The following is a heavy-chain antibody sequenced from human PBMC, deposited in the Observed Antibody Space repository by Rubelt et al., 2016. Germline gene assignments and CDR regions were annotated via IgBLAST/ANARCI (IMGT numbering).Heavy chain of an antibody. D-gene: IGHD6-19*01. Sequence: VQLVESGGGVVQPGRSLRLSCAASGFTFSSYGMQWVRQAPGKGLEWVSSISSSNSYIYYADSVKGRFTISRDNAKNSLYLQMNSLRAEDTALYYCAKDNSSGWYDGYYYGMDVWGQGTTVTVSS. V-gene: IGHV3-21*04. CDR1: GFTFSSYG. CDR3: AKDNSSGWYDGYYYGMDV. CDR2: ISSSNSYI. J-gene: IGHJ6*02.